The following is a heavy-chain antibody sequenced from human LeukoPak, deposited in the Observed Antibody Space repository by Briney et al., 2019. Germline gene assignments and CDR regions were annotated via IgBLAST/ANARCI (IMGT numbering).Heavy chain of an antibody. CDR2: ISGSGGST. Sequence: GGSLRLSCAASGFTFSSYAMSWVRQAPGKGLEWGSAISGSGGSTYYADSVKGRFTISRDNSKNTLYLQMNSLRAEDTAVYYCAKDLPRMTTVTPNWFDPWGQGTLVTVSS. J-gene: IGHJ5*02. D-gene: IGHD4-17*01. CDR3: AKDLPRMTTVTPNWFDP. V-gene: IGHV3-23*01. CDR1: GFTFSSYA.